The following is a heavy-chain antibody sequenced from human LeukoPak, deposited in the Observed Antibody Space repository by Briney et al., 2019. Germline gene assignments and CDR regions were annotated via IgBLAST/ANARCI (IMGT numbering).Heavy chain of an antibody. D-gene: IGHD1-1*01. Sequence: GGSLRLSCAASGFTFSNFGIHWVRQAPGKGLEWVAVISYDGSNKYYADSVKGRFTISRDNSKNTLYLQMNSLRAEDTAVYYCAKEMTNGAFDIWGQGTMVTVSS. CDR3: AKEMTNGAFDI. J-gene: IGHJ3*02. CDR1: GFTFSNFG. CDR2: ISYDGSNK. V-gene: IGHV3-30*18.